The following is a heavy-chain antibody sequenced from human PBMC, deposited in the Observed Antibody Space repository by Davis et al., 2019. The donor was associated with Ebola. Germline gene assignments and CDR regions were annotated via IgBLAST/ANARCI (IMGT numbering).Heavy chain of an antibody. Sequence: GESLKISCAASKFTLSSYWMSWVRQAPGKGLEWVATIENDGSKKYYMDSVKGRFTISRDNAKNSLFLQMNSLRADDTAVYYCARAYHYGDYYDYWGQGTLVTVSS. D-gene: IGHD4-17*01. CDR1: KFTLSSYW. CDR3: ARAYHYGDYYDY. J-gene: IGHJ4*02. V-gene: IGHV3-7*01. CDR2: IENDGSKK.